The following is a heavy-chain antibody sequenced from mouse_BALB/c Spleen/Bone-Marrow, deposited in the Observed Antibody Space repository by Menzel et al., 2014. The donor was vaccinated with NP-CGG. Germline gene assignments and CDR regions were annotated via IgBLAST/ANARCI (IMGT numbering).Heavy chain of an antibody. J-gene: IGHJ4*01. D-gene: IGHD2-14*01. Sequence: EEQLVESGPSLVKPSQTLSLTCSVTGDSITSGYWNWIRKFPGNKLEYMGYISYSGRTYYNPSLKSRISITRDTSKNQYYLQLNSVTTEDTATYYRARAGYRYDVGYAMDYWGQGTSVTVSS. CDR3: ARAGYRYDVGYAMDY. CDR2: ISYSGRT. CDR1: GDSITSGY. V-gene: IGHV3-8*02.